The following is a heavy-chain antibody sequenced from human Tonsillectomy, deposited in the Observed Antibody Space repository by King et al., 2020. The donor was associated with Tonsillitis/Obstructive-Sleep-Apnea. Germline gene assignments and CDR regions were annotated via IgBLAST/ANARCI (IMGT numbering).Heavy chain of an antibody. CDR2: IIPIFGTA. V-gene: IGHV1-69*01. CDR3: ARGPKGYCSSTSCSLFDY. D-gene: IGHD2-2*01. Sequence: VQLVESGAEVKKPGSSVKVYCKASGGTFSSYAISWVRQAPGQGLEWMGGIIPIFGTANYAQKFQGRVTITADESTSTAYMELSSLRSEDTAVYYCARGPKGYCSSTSCSLFDYWGQGTLVTVSS. J-gene: IGHJ4*02. CDR1: GGTFSSYA.